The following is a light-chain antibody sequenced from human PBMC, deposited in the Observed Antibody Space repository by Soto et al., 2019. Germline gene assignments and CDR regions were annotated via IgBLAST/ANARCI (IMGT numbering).Light chain of an antibody. V-gene: IGKV1-5*03. CDR1: QTISTW. CDR2: KAS. J-gene: IGKJ1*01. Sequence: DIQMTQSPTTLSAFVGDRVTITCRASQTISTWLAWYQQKPGKAPKLLIYKASTLESGVPSRFSGSGSETEFTLTISSLQPDDFATYYCQQYNGYSRTFGQGTKVEVK. CDR3: QQYNGYSRT.